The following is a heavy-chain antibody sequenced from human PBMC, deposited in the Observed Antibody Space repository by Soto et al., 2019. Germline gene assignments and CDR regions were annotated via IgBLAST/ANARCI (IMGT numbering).Heavy chain of an antibody. J-gene: IGHJ6*02. V-gene: IGHV5-10-1*01. CDR1: GYSFTSYW. Sequence: PGESLKISCKGSGYSFTSYWISWVRQMPGKGLEWMGRIDPSDSYTNYSPSFQGHVTISADKSISTAYLQWSSLKASDTAMYYCATVRIAVAGNYYYYGMEVWGQGTTVTVSS. CDR2: IDPSDSYT. D-gene: IGHD6-19*01. CDR3: ATVRIAVAGNYYYYGMEV.